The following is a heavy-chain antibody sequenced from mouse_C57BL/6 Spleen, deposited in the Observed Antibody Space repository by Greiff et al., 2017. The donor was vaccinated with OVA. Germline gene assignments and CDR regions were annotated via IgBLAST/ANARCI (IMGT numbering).Heavy chain of an antibody. J-gene: IGHJ1*03. Sequence: FQLQQSGAELVRPGASVTLSCKASGYTFTDYEMHWVKQTPVHGLEWIGAIDPETGGTAYNQKFKGKAILTADKSSSTAYMELRSLTSEDSAVYYCTRGQIYYDYDWYFDVWGTGTTVTVSS. CDR2: IDPETGGT. D-gene: IGHD2-4*01. CDR3: TRGQIYYDYDWYFDV. CDR1: GYTFTDYE. V-gene: IGHV1-15*01.